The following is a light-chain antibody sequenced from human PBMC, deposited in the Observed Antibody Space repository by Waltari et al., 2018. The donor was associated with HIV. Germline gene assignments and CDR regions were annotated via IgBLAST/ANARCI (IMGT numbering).Light chain of an antibody. CDR2: LTSDGSH. Sequence: QLVLTQSPSASASLGASVKLTCTLSSAHSIYAIAWHQQPPEQGPRYLMKLTSDGSHRKGDGIPGRVSGSASGAERYLTISNVQAEDEGTYYGQTWGAGIVVFGGGTRLSVL. CDR1: SAHSIYA. CDR3: QTWGAGIVV. J-gene: IGLJ2*01. V-gene: IGLV4-69*01.